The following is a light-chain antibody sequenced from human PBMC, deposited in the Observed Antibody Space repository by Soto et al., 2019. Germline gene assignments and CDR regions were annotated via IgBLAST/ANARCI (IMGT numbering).Light chain of an antibody. CDR1: QNVRSN. Sequence: EIVMTQSPATLSVSPGERATLSCRASQNVRSNLAWYQQKPGQAPRLLIYGASTRATGVPARFSGSGSGTEFTLTISSLQSEDFAVYCCQQYNIWPLTFGGGTKVEIK. V-gene: IGKV3-15*01. CDR2: GAS. CDR3: QQYNIWPLT. J-gene: IGKJ4*01.